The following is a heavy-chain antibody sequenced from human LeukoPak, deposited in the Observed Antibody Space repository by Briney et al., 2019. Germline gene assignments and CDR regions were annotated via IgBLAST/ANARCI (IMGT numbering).Heavy chain of an antibody. D-gene: IGHD3-10*01. CDR1: GGSITSGSYY. J-gene: IGHJ4*02. Sequence: PSETLFLTCTVSGGSITSGSYYWSWIRQPAGKGLEWIGRMYTSGSTNYNPSLKSRVTISVDTSKNQFSLKLSSVTAADTAVYYCARAVWFGELLTGSLDYWGQGTLVTVSS. CDR2: MYTSGST. V-gene: IGHV4-61*02. CDR3: ARAVWFGELLTGSLDY.